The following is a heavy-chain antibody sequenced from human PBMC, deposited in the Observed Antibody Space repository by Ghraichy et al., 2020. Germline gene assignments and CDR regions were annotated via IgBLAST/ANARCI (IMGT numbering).Heavy chain of an antibody. V-gene: IGHV1-8*01. CDR2: MNPNSGNT. CDR3: ARGIPPPNYDFWSGYYTGWFDP. J-gene: IGHJ5*02. Sequence: ASVKVSCKASGYTFTSYDINWVRQATGQGLEWMGWMNPNSGNTGYAQKFQGRVTMTRNTSISTAYMELSSLRSEDTAVYYCARGIPPPNYDFWSGYYTGWFDPWGQGTLVTVSS. D-gene: IGHD3-3*01. CDR1: GYTFTSYD.